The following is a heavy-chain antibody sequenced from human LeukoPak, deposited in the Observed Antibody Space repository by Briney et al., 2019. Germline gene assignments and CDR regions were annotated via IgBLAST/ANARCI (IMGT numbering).Heavy chain of an antibody. CDR1: GGSISSYY. Sequence: SETLSLTCTVSGGSISSYYWSWIRQPPGKGLEWIGCIYTSGSTNYNPSLKSRVTISVGTSKNQSSLKLSSVTAADTAVYYCARRVYYHYYMDVWGKGTTVTVSS. V-gene: IGHV4-4*09. CDR2: IYTSGST. CDR3: ARRVYYHYYMDV. J-gene: IGHJ6*03. D-gene: IGHD3-3*01.